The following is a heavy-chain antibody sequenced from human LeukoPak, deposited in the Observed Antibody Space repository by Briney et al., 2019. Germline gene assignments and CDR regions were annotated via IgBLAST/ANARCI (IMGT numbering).Heavy chain of an antibody. D-gene: IGHD6-6*01. V-gene: IGHV2-5*01. CDR3: AHRRRYGSSSRENWFDP. Sequence: ESGPTLVTPTQTLTLTCTFSGFSLSTPAVGVGWLRQPPGKALEWLALIYWNDETGYRPSLKNRLTITKDTSKNQVVLTMTNMDPVDTGTYYCAHRRRYGSSSRENWFDPWGQGTLVTVSS. CDR2: IYWNDET. CDR1: GFSLSTPAVG. J-gene: IGHJ5*02.